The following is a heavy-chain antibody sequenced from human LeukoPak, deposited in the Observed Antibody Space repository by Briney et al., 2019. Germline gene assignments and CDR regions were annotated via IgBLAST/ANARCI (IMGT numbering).Heavy chain of an antibody. CDR1: GCTFTSYD. Sequence: ASVKVSCKASGCTFTSYDIDWVRQATGQGLEWMGWMNPNSDNTGYAQKFQGRVTMTRNTSISTAYMELSSLRSEDTAVYYCAVWFGELLGYWGQGTLVTVSS. V-gene: IGHV1-8*01. CDR3: AVWFGELLGY. J-gene: IGHJ4*02. CDR2: MNPNSDNT. D-gene: IGHD3-10*01.